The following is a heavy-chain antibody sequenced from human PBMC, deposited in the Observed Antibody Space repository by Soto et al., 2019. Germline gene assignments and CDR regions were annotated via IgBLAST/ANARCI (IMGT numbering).Heavy chain of an antibody. CDR1: CGSISSYY. J-gene: IGHJ6*02. CDR2: IYYSGST. Sequence: WATLSLTCTVSCGSISSYYWSWIRQPPGKGLEWIGYIYYSGSTNYIPSLKSRVTISVDTSKNQFSLKLSSVTAADTAVYYCAGVELELQPYYYYGMDVWGQGTTVTVSS. D-gene: IGHD1-7*01. V-gene: IGHV4-59*01. CDR3: AGVELELQPYYYYGMDV.